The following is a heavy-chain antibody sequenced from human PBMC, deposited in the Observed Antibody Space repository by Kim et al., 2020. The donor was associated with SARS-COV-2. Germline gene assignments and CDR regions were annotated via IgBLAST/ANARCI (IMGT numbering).Heavy chain of an antibody. CDR2: INPSVGTT. V-gene: IGHV1-46*01. Sequence: ASVKVSCKASGYTFTSYYMHWVRQAPGQGLEWWGIINPSVGTTTSAQKFQGRVTMTRDTSTSTVYMELSSLRSEDTAVYYCARESSGWFEGGDYWGQGTLVTVSS. J-gene: IGHJ4*02. CDR1: GYTFTSYY. D-gene: IGHD6-19*01. CDR3: ARESSGWFEGGDY.